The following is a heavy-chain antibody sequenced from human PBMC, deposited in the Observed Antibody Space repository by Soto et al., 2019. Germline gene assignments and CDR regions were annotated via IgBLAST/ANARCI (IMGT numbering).Heavy chain of an antibody. D-gene: IGHD2-15*01. CDR2: INHSGST. CDR1: GGSFSGYY. Sequence: QVQLQQWGAGLLKPSETLSLTCAVYGGSFSGYYWSWIRQPPGKGLEWIGEINHSGSTNYNPSLKCRVTRSVDTSKRQFSLKLSSVPAADTAVYYCARAPYCSGGSCCSNWFDPWGQGTLVTVSS. CDR3: ARAPYCSGGSCCSNWFDP. J-gene: IGHJ5*02. V-gene: IGHV4-34*01.